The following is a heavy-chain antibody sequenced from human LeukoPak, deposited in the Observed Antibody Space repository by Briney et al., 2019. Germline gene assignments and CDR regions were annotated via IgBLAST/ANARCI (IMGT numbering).Heavy chain of an antibody. CDR1: GYTFTSYA. CDR3: ARGGTYYYDSSGYEFDY. Sequence: ASVKVSCKASGYTFTSYAMNWVRQAPGQGLEWMGWINTNTGNPTYAQGFTGRFVFSLDTSVSTAYLQISSLKAEDTAVYYCARGGTYYYDSSGYEFDYWGQGTLVTVSS. J-gene: IGHJ4*02. CDR2: INTNTGNP. V-gene: IGHV7-4-1*02. D-gene: IGHD3-22*01.